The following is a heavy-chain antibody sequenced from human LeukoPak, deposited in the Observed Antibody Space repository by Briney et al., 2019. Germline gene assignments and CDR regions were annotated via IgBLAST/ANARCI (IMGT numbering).Heavy chain of an antibody. D-gene: IGHD2-2*01. Sequence: PSETLSLTCTVSGGSISSGDYYWRWIRQPPGKGLEWIGYIYYSGSTYYNPSLKSRVTISVDTSKNQFSLKLSSVTAADTAVYYCARVFNNYSKGVDIWGQGTMVTVSS. CDR2: IYYSGST. V-gene: IGHV4-30-4*01. CDR3: ARVFNNYSKGVDI. J-gene: IGHJ3*02. CDR1: GGSISSGDYY.